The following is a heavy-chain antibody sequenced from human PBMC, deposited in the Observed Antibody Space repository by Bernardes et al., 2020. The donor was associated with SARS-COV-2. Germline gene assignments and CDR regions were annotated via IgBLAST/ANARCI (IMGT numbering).Heavy chain of an antibody. CDR2: ISSSESAI. J-gene: IGHJ6*02. Sequence: GWSLRLSCAASGFNFNYHYMSWVRQAPGKGLEWVSYISSSESAIYYADSVKGRFTISRDNAKNSLYLQMNTLRADDTAVYFCARGSGANYYGSGRNGMDVWGQGTTVIVSS. CDR3: ARGSGANYYGSGRNGMDV. CDR1: GFNFNYHY. V-gene: IGHV3-11*01. D-gene: IGHD3-10*01.